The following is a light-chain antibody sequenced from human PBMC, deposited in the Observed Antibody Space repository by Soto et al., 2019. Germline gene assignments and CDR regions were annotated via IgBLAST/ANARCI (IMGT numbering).Light chain of an antibody. Sequence: DIQMTQSPSTLSASVGDRVTITCRASQSVSSWLAWYQQKPGKAPKVLIYDASSLESGVPSRFSGRGSGTEFTLTISSLQPDDFATYYCQQYNSYLRTFGQGTRWIS. CDR1: QSVSSW. V-gene: IGKV1-5*01. J-gene: IGKJ1*01. CDR3: QQYNSYLRT. CDR2: DAS.